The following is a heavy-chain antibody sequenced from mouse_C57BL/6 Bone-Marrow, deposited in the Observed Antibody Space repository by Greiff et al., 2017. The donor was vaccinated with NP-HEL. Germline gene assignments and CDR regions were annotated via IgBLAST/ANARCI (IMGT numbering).Heavy chain of an antibody. V-gene: IGHV1-81*01. D-gene: IGHD2-1*01. CDR2: IYPRSGNT. Sequence: VMLVESGAELARPGASVKLSCKASGYTFTSYGISWVKQRTGQGLEWIGEIYPRSGNTYYNEKFKGKATLTADKSSSTAYMELRSLTSEDSAVYFCARFEIYYGKGWFAYWGQGTLVTVSA. CDR3: ARFEIYYGKGWFAY. CDR1: GYTFTSYG. J-gene: IGHJ3*01.